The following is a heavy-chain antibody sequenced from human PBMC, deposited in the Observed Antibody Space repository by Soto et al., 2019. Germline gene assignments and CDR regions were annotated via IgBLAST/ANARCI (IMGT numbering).Heavy chain of an antibody. D-gene: IGHD2-21*02. CDR2: ISYDGSNE. V-gene: IGHV3-30*18. J-gene: IGHJ4*02. CDR3: AKGGVVVTATPFDY. Sequence: QVQLVESGGGVVQPGRSLRLSCAASGFTFSSYVIHWVRQAPGKGLEWVAVISYDGSNEYYADSVKGRFTISRDNSKNTLYLQMNSLRAEDTAVYYCAKGGVVVTATPFDYWGQGTLVTVSS. CDR1: GFTFSSYV.